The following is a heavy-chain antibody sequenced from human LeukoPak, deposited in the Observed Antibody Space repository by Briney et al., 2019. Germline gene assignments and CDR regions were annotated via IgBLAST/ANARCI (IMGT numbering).Heavy chain of an antibody. V-gene: IGHV4-34*08. D-gene: IGHD3-22*01. CDR2: INHSGST. J-gene: IGHJ6*03. CDR1: GFTFRNHW. CDR3: ATGGYDSSGPSVRRRMDV. Sequence: GSLRLSCAASGFTFRNHWMTWVRQAPGKGLEWIGEINHSGSTNYNPSLKSRVTISVDTSKNQFSLKLSSVTAADTAVYYCATGGYDSSGPSVRRRMDVWGKGTTVTISS.